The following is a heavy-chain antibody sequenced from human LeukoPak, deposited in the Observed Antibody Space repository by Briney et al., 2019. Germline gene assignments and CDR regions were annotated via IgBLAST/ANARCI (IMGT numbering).Heavy chain of an antibody. V-gene: IGHV4-38-2*02. Sequence: SETLSLTCTVSAYSISSGYYWGWIRQPPGKGLEWIGSIYHSGSTYYNPSLKSRVTISVDTSKNQFSLKLSSVTAADTAVYYCATRGRYYYGSGSQDWGQGTLVTVSS. CDR3: ATRGRYYYGSGSQD. CDR1: AYSISSGYY. CDR2: IYHSGST. J-gene: IGHJ4*02. D-gene: IGHD3-10*01.